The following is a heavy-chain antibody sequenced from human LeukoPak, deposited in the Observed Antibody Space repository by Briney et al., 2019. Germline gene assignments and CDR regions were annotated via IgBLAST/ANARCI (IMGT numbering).Heavy chain of an antibody. Sequence: PGEPLKISCKGSGYSFTSYWIGWVRQMPGKGLEWMGIIYPGDSDTRYSPSFQGQVTISADKSISTAYLQWSSLKASDTAMYYCARTPYSSTAYMDIWGKGTTVTVSS. CDR2: IYPGDSDT. D-gene: IGHD6-13*01. CDR3: ARTPYSSTAYMDI. CDR1: GYSFTSYW. V-gene: IGHV5-51*01. J-gene: IGHJ6*03.